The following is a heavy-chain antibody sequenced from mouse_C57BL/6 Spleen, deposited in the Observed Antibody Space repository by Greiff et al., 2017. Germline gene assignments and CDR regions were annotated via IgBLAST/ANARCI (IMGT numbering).Heavy chain of an antibody. V-gene: IGHV1-55*01. J-gene: IGHJ3*01. D-gene: IGHD2-3*01. CDR1: GYTFTSYW. CDR3: ARDDGYSFFAY. CDR2: IYPGSGST. Sequence: QVHVKQPGAELVKPGASVKMSCKASGYTFTSYWITWVKQRPGQGLEWIGDIYPGSGSTNYNEKFKSKATLTVDTSSSTAYMQLSSLTSEDSAVYYCARDDGYSFFAYWGQGTLVTVSA.